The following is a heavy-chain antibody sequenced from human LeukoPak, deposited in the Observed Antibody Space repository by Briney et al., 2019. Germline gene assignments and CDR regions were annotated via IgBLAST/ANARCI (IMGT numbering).Heavy chain of an antibody. J-gene: IGHJ4*02. CDR1: GISFSSYA. CDR3: AKQSGAATVIDY. Sequence: GGSLRLSCAASGISFSSYAVTWVRQAPGKGLEWVSSISRSGGSTYYADSVRGRFTVSRDNSMNTLYLQMNSLRAEDTAVYYCAKQSGAATVIDYWGQGTLVTVSS. CDR2: ISRSGGST. D-gene: IGHD3-10*01. V-gene: IGHV3-23*01.